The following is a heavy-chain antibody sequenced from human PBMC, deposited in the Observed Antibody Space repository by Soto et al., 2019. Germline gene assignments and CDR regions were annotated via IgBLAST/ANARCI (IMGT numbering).Heavy chain of an antibody. J-gene: IGHJ4*02. D-gene: IGHD4-17*01. V-gene: IGHV1-46*01. CDR1: GYTFTTYY. CDR2: INPSDGST. CDR3: VRDRFGYGDSGD. Sequence: QVFLVQSGAEVKKTGASEKVSCKTSGYTFTTYYMHWVRQAPGQGLEWMGVINPSDGSTYSAQKFQGRVTMTRDTSTSTVYLELSSLRAEDSAMYYCVRDRFGYGDSGDWGQGTLVTVSS.